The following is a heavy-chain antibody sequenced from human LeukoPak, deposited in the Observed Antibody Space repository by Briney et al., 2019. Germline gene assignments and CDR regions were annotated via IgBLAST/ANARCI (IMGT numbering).Heavy chain of an antibody. J-gene: IGHJ3*02. CDR3: ARARSSSWLPNLSAVAQDGAFDI. CDR1: GYTFTSYA. V-gene: IGHV1-18*01. D-gene: IGHD6-13*01. CDR2: ISAYNGNT. Sequence: ASVKVSCKASGYTFTSYAVHWVRQAPGQRLEWMGWISAYNGNTNYAQKLQGRVTMTTDTSTSTAYMELRSLRSDDTAVYYCARARSSSWLPNLSAVAQDGAFDIWGQGTMVTVSS.